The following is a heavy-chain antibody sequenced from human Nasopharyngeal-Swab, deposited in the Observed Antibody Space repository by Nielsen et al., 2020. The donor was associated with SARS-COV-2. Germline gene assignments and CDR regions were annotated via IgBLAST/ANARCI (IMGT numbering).Heavy chain of an antibody. CDR3: ARVRGTIFGVVTAPGYFDY. CDR1: GDSISSYY. D-gene: IGHD3-3*01. Sequence: SETLSLTCTVSGDSISSYYWSWIRQPPGKGLEWIGKIYYSGSTNYNPSLKSRVTISVDTSKNQFSLKLSSVTAADTAVYYCARVRGTIFGVVTAPGYFDYWGQGTLVTVSS. J-gene: IGHJ4*02. V-gene: IGHV4-59*01. CDR2: IYYSGST.